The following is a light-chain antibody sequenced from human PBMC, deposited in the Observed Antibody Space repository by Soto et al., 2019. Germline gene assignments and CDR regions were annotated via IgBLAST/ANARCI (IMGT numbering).Light chain of an antibody. J-gene: IGLJ1*01. V-gene: IGLV2-14*01. CDR2: DVS. CDR3: NSYTTSNTRQIV. Sequence: VLTQPASVSGSPGQSITISCTGTSSDVGGYNYVSWYQQHPGKAPKFMIYDVSNRPSGVSTRFSGSKSGNTASLTISGLQAEDEADYYCNSYTTSNTRQIVFGTGTKVTGL. CDR1: SSDVGGYNY.